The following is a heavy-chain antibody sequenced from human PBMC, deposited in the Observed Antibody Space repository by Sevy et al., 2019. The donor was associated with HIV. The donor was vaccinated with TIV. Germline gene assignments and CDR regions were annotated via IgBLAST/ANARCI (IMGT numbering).Heavy chain of an antibody. CDR3: AGGGFLSRY. CDR2: INQAGSDK. CDR1: GFTFSDSW. V-gene: IGHV3-7*01. Sequence: GSLRLSCAPSGFTFSDSWMTWVRQGPGKGLEWVANINQAGSDKYYVDSVRGRFTISRDNAKNSLYLQMNSLRVEDTALYYCAGGGFLSRYWGQGSMVTVSS. D-gene: IGHD2-15*01. J-gene: IGHJ4*02.